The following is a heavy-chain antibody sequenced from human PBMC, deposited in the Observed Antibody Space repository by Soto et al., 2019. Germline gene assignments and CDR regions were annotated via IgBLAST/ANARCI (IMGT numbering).Heavy chain of an antibody. J-gene: IGHJ2*01. Sequence: QVQLQESGPGLVKPSGTLSLTCAVSSGSISSSNWWSWVRQPPGKGLEWIGEIYHSGSTNYNPSLKRRVTISVDKSKNQFSLKLSSVTAADTAVYYCARVHITMVRGVDPYWYFDLWGRGTLVTVSS. CDR3: ARVHITMVRGVDPYWYFDL. V-gene: IGHV4-4*02. CDR1: SGSISSSNW. D-gene: IGHD3-10*01. CDR2: IYHSGST.